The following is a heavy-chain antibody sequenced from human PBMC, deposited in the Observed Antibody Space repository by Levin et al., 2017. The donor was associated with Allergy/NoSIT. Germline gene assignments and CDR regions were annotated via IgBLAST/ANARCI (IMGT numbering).Heavy chain of an antibody. CDR3: ARHTATPYCSSTSCYSGYYYGMDV. Sequence: SETLSLTCTVSGGSISSYYWSWIRQPPGKGLEWIGYIYYSGSTNYNPSLKSRVTISVDTSKNQFSLKLSSVTAADTAVYYCARHTATPYCSSTSCYSGYYYGMDVWGQGTTVTVSS. J-gene: IGHJ6*02. D-gene: IGHD2-2*01. CDR2: IYYSGST. V-gene: IGHV4-59*08. CDR1: GGSISSYY.